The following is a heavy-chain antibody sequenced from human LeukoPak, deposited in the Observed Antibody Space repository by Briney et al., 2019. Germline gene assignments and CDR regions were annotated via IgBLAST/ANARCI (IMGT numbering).Heavy chain of an antibody. Sequence: PGGSLRLSCAASGFTFSSYGMSWVRQAPGKGLEWVSAISGSGGSTYYADSVKGRFTISRDNSKNTLYLQMNSLRAEDTAVYYCAKEKEYYYGSGSYSDYWGQGTLVTVSS. D-gene: IGHD3-10*01. CDR3: AKEKEYYYGSGSYSDY. CDR2: ISGSGGST. J-gene: IGHJ4*02. CDR1: GFTFSSYG. V-gene: IGHV3-23*01.